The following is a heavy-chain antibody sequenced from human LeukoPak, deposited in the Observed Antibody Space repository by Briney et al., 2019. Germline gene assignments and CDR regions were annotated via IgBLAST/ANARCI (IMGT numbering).Heavy chain of an antibody. D-gene: IGHD3-10*01. CDR1: GYSFNNYW. CDR3: ARQGGSGTFGAFNV. CDR2: IHPGDSDI. V-gene: IGHV5-51*01. J-gene: IGHJ3*01. Sequence: GGALKISCQGSGYSFNNYWIGWMRQMPGNGLEWMGIIHPGDSDIRYSPSFQGLVTISADMSISTAYLQWSSLKASDTAKYYCARQGGSGTFGAFNVWGQGTMVTVSS.